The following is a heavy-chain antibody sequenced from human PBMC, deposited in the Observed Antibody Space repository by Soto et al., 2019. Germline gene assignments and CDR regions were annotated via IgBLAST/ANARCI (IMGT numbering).Heavy chain of an antibody. J-gene: IGHJ6*03. CDR2: IYYSGST. CDR1: GGSISSGGYY. D-gene: IGHD5-12*01. Sequence: SEILSLTCTVSGGSISSGGYYWSWIRQHPGKGLEWIGYIYYSGSTYYNPSLKSRVTISVDTSKNQFSLKLSSVTAADTAVYYCARVFWGYPPYYYYYYMDVWGKGTTVPVSS. V-gene: IGHV4-31*03. CDR3: ARVFWGYPPYYYYYYMDV.